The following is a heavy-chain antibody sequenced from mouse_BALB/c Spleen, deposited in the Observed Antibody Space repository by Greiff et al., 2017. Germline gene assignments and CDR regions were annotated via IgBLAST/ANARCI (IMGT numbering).Heavy chain of an antibody. Sequence: VQLKQSGAELVKPGASVKLSCTASGFNIKDTYMHWVKQRPEQGLEWIGRIDRANGNTKYDPKFQGKATITADTSSNTAYLQLSSLTSEDTAVYYCARVLGYAMDYWGQGTSVTVSS. CDR2: IDRANGNT. V-gene: IGHV14-3*02. CDR3: ARVLGYAMDY. CDR1: GFNIKDTY. J-gene: IGHJ4*01. D-gene: IGHD4-1*01.